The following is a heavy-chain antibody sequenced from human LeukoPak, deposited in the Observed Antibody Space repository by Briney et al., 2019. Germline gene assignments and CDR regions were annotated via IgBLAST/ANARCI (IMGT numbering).Heavy chain of an antibody. D-gene: IGHD3-9*01. CDR1: GYTFTSYG. CDR3: ARVSRRDILTGFPNLFDY. Sequence: ASVKVSCKASGYTFTSYGISWVRQAPGQGLEWMGWISAYNGNTNYAQKLQGRVTMTTDTSTSTAYMELRSLRSDDTAVYYCARVSRRDILTGFPNLFDYWGQGTLVTVSS. CDR2: ISAYNGNT. V-gene: IGHV1-18*01. J-gene: IGHJ4*02.